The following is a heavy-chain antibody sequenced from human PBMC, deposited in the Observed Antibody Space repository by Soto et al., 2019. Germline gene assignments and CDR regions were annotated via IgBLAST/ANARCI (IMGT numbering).Heavy chain of an antibody. CDR3: ARGVSGYSGWYYYGMDV. Sequence: ASVKVSCKASGGSFSSYSINWVRQAPGQGLEWMGWINPNGGGTNYAQKFQGWVTMTRDTSISTAYMELSRLRSDDTAVYYCARGVSGYSGWYYYGMDVWGQGTKVTVSS. CDR2: INPNGGGT. V-gene: IGHV1-2*04. J-gene: IGHJ6*02. CDR1: GGSFSSYS. D-gene: IGHD5-12*01.